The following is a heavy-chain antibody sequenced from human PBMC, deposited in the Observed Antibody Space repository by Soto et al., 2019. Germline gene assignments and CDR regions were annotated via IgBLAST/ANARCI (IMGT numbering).Heavy chain of an antibody. Sequence: VASVNVSCKASAGTFSSYAISWVRQAPGQGLEWMGGIIPIFGTANYAQKFQGRVTITADESTSTAYMELSSLRSEDTAVYYCARGGVSYGMDVWGQGTTVTVSS. CDR2: IIPIFGTA. V-gene: IGHV1-69*13. J-gene: IGHJ6*02. CDR1: AGTFSSYA. D-gene: IGHD6-13*01. CDR3: ARGGVSYGMDV.